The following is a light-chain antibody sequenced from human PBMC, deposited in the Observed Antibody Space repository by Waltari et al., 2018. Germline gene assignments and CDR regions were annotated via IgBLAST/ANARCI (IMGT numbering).Light chain of an antibody. CDR2: AAS. CDR3: QQGNSFPPT. J-gene: IGKJ1*01. Sequence: DIQMTQSPSSVSASVGDSVSITCRASQGISNWLAWYQQKPGKGPKLLIYAASVLQTGVPSRFSGSGSGTDFTLTISNLQPEDFATYFCQQGNSFPPTFGQGTKVEVK. V-gene: IGKV1-12*01. CDR1: QGISNW.